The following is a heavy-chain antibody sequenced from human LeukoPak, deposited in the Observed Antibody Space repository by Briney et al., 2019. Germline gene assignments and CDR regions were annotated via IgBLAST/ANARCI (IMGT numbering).Heavy chain of an antibody. D-gene: IGHD4-17*01. J-gene: IGHJ3*02. Sequence: GGSLRLSCAASGFTFSSYAMSWVRQAPGKGLEWVSAISGSGDTTYYADSVKGRFTISRDNSKDTLYPQMNSQRAEDTAVYYCAKMYGDYGTFDIWGQGTMVTVSS. CDR2: ISGSGDTT. CDR3: AKMYGDYGTFDI. CDR1: GFTFSSYA. V-gene: IGHV3-23*01.